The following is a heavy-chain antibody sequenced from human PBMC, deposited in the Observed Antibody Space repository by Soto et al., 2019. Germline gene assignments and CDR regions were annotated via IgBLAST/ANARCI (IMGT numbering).Heavy chain of an antibody. CDR3: SRDCCGYSYGYSY. D-gene: IGHD5-18*01. Sequence: ASVKVSCKASGYTLTSYAMHWVRQAPGQRLEWMGWINAGNGNTKYSQKFQGRVTITRDTSTSTAYMELRSLRSDDTAVYYCSRDCCGYSYGYSYWGQGTLVTVSS. CDR1: GYTLTSYA. J-gene: IGHJ4*02. CDR2: INAGNGNT. V-gene: IGHV1-3*01.